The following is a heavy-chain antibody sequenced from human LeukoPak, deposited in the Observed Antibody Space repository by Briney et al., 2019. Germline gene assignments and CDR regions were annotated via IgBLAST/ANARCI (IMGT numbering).Heavy chain of an antibody. CDR3: AKARGSGFQRGDAFDM. CDR1: GFTFSNFG. D-gene: IGHD6-19*01. Sequence: GGSLRLSCATSGFTFSNFGMNWVRQAPGKGLQWVAFISYDGKDKYYSDSVKGRITISRDNSKSTLYVQMDSLRTEDTAVYYCAKARGSGFQRGDAFDMWGQGTRVTVSS. CDR2: ISYDGKDK. J-gene: IGHJ3*02. V-gene: IGHV3-30*02.